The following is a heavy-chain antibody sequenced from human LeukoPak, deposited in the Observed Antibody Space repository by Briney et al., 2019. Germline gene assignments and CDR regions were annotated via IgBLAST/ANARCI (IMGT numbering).Heavy chain of an antibody. CDR2: VYTSGST. CDR3: AGGGDFWGGFHPPLYY. Sequence: SQTLSLTCSVSAGSMSRHFWSWIRQPPGKGLEWIGYVYTSGSTKYNPSLKSRVAISVDTSKTEISLKLTSVTATDTAVYYCAGGGDFWGGFHPPLYYWGQGTLVSVSS. D-gene: IGHD3-3*01. J-gene: IGHJ4*02. V-gene: IGHV4-4*09. CDR1: AGSMSRHF.